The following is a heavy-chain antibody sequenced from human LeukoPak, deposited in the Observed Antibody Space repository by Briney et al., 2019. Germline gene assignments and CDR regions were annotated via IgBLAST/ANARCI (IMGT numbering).Heavy chain of an antibody. CDR1: GGSFGGYY. J-gene: IGHJ4*02. CDR3: ARDRYCTSTSCYMPTHY. D-gene: IGHD2-2*02. CDR2: INHSGST. V-gene: IGHV4-34*01. Sequence: PSETLSLTCAVYGGSFGGYYWSWIRQPPGKGLEWIGEINHSGSTNYNPSLKSRVTISVDTSKNQFSLKLSSVTAADTAVYYCARDRYCTSTSCYMPTHYWGQGTLVTVSS.